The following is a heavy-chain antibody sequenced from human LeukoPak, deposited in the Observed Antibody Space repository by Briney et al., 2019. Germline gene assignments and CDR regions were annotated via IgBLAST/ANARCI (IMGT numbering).Heavy chain of an antibody. D-gene: IGHD2-2*01. J-gene: IGHJ6*03. V-gene: IGHV4-4*07. CDR1: GGSISSYY. CDR3: ARENGANIVVVPAAMDNYYYYYMDV. Sequence: SETLSLTCTVSGGSISSYYWSWIRQPAGKGLEWIGRIYTSGSTNYNPSLKSRVTMSVDTSKNQFSLKLSSVTAADTAVYYCARENGANIVVVPAAMDNYYYYYMDVWGKGTTVTISS. CDR2: IYTSGST.